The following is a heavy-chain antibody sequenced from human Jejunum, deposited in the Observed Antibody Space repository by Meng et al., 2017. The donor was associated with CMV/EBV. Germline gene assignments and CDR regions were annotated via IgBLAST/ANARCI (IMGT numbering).Heavy chain of an antibody. CDR1: GFTFSNYW. Sequence: LKISCAASGFTFSNYWRHWVRQASGKGLEWVSAILVDGVTTFYADSVKGRFTISRDNSKNTMYLQMNSLRAEDTAVYFCARRGQIWGQGTLVTVSS. CDR3: ARRGQI. V-gene: IGHV3-23*01. J-gene: IGHJ4*02. CDR2: ILVDGVTT.